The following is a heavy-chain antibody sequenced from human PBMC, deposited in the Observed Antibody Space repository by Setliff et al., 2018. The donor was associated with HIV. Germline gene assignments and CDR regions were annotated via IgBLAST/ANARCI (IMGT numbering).Heavy chain of an antibody. J-gene: IGHJ3*02. CDR3: TTDRGGWYTRDAFDI. V-gene: IGHV3-15*01. D-gene: IGHD6-19*01. CDR2: IKSKTDGGTT. CDR1: GFTFSNAW. Sequence: GESLKISCAASGFTFSNAWMSWVRQAPGKGLEWVGRIKSKTDGGTTDYAAPVKGRFTISRDDSKNTLYLQMNSLKTEDTAVYYCTTDRGGWYTRDAFDIWGQGTMVTVSS.